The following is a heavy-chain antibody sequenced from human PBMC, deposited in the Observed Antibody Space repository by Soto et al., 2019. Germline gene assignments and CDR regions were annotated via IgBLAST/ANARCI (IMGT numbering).Heavy chain of an antibody. CDR3: STNYGSGSTHFDY. CDR2: VIPILGMA. CDR1: EGTFNSYT. D-gene: IGHD3-10*01. J-gene: IGHJ4*02. Sequence: QVQLVQSGAEVKKPGSSVKVSCTASEGTFNSYTISWVRQAPGQGLEWLGRVIPILGMADLAQKFQGRVMIHSNKSTSTAYMMLSRLRSDDTAVYYCSTNYGSGSTHFDYWGQGTLVTVSS. V-gene: IGHV1-69*02.